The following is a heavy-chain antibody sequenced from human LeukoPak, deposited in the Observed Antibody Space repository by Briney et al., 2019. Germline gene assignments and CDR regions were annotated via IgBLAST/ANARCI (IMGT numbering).Heavy chain of an antibody. CDR2: IYHSGST. Sequence: PSETLSLTCTVSGGSISSGGYYWSWIRQPPGKGLEWIGYIYHSGSTYYNPSLKSRVTISVDTSKNQFSLKLSSVTAADTAMYYCARSGYSYRTGYYFDYWGQGTLVTVSS. V-gene: IGHV4-30-2*02. CDR3: ARSGYSYRTGYYFDY. D-gene: IGHD5-18*01. CDR1: GGSISSGGYY. J-gene: IGHJ4*02.